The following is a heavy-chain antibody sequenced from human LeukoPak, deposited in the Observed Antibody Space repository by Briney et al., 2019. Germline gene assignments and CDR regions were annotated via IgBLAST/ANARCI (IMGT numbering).Heavy chain of an antibody. CDR1: DGAITGYY. J-gene: IGHJ4*02. Sequence: VKPSETLSLTYTVSDGAITGYYWGWIRQPPGKGLDWIGHLHYGGSTNYNPSLKSRVTISVDTPKNHFSLKLSSVTAADTAVYYCARGYSTSWTYYFDYWGQGALVTVSS. V-gene: IGHV4-59*01. D-gene: IGHD6-13*01. CDR2: LHYGGST. CDR3: ARGYSTSWTYYFDY.